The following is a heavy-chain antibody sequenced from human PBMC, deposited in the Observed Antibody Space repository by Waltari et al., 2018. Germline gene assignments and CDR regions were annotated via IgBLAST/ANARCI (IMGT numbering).Heavy chain of an antibody. CDR1: EYRFTSYH. Sequence: QVQVVQSGGEVKEPGASVQVSCKASEYRFTSYHLHWVRQAPGQSLEWMGWINTANGNTRYSQKFQGRVTFTRDTSASTAFMELSSLISEDTAMYYCAREMTRGGGSLDYWGQGTLVTVSS. D-gene: IGHD3-16*01. CDR3: AREMTRGGGSLDY. CDR2: INTANGNT. V-gene: IGHV1-3*04. J-gene: IGHJ4*02.